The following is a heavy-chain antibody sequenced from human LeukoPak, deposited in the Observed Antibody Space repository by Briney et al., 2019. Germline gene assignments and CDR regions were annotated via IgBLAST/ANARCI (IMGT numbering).Heavy chain of an antibody. CDR3: VYGGNSGDWLY. CDR2: IFHSGST. CDR1: GDSINNGKW. V-gene: IGHV4-4*02. Sequence: SETLSLTCAVSGDSINNGKWWSWVRQPPGKGLEWIGEIFHSGSTNYNPSLKSRLTMSVDKSNNQFSLRLTSVTAADTAVYYCVYGGNSGDWLYWGQGTLVTVSS. D-gene: IGHD4-23*01. J-gene: IGHJ4*02.